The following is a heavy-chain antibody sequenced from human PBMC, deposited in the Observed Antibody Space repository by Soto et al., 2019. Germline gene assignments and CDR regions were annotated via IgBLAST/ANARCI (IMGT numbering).Heavy chain of an antibody. CDR2: ISGSGGST. V-gene: IGHV3-23*01. Sequence: GGSLLITCASCVLNFSIYAMSWVRQAPGKGLEWVSAISGSGGSTYYADSVKGRFTISRDNSKNTLYLQMNSLRAEDTAVYYCAKVPEPYYYDSRGYYYYWGQGTLVTVSS. J-gene: IGHJ4*02. D-gene: IGHD3-22*01. CDR1: VLNFSIYA. CDR3: AKVPEPYYYDSRGYYYY.